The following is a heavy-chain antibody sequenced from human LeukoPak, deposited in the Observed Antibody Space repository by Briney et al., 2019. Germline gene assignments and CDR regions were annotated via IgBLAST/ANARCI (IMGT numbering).Heavy chain of an antibody. V-gene: IGHV3-30-3*01. CDR1: GFTFSSYA. D-gene: IGHD3-3*01. CDR2: ISYDGSNK. CDR3: ARGASSTIFGVVTQNPYYYYYGMDV. J-gene: IGHJ6*02. Sequence: GGSLRLSCAASGFTFSSYAMHWVRQAPGKGLEWVAVISYDGSNKYYADSVKGRFTISRDNSKNTLCLQMNSLRAEDTAVYYCARGASSTIFGVVTQNPYYYYYGMDVWGQGTTVTVSS.